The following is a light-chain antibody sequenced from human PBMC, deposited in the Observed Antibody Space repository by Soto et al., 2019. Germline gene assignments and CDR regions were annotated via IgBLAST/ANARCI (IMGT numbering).Light chain of an antibody. Sequence: QSALTQPPSASGSPGQSVTISCTGTNSDMGYDNYVSWYQQHPGKAPKLMIYEVNKRPSGVPDRFSGSRSGNTASLTVSGLQAEEEAADYGSSHAGRNKNVVFGGGTKVTVL. J-gene: IGLJ2*01. CDR3: SSHAGRNKNVV. V-gene: IGLV2-8*01. CDR1: NSDMGYDNY. CDR2: EVN.